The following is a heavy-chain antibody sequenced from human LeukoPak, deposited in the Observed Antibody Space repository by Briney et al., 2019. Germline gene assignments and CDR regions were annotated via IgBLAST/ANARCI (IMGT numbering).Heavy chain of an antibody. CDR2: IYYSGST. Sequence: PSQTLSLTCTVSGGSISSGSYYWSWIRQPPGKGLEWIGYIYYSGSTNYNPSLKSRVTISVDTSKNQFSLKLSSVTAADTAVYYCARETKLMGYSSGLGFNYWGQGTLVTVSS. CDR3: ARETKLMGYSSGLGFNY. J-gene: IGHJ4*02. V-gene: IGHV4-61*01. D-gene: IGHD6-19*01. CDR1: GGSISSGSYY.